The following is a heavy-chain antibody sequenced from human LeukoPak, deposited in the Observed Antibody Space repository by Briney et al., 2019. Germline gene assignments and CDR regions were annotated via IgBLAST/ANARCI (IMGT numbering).Heavy chain of an antibody. J-gene: IGHJ5*02. CDR1: GYTFTSYY. D-gene: IGHD3-10*01. CDR3: AREKGSMVRGVMGWFDP. Sequence: ASVKVSCKASGYTFTSYYMHWVRQAPGQGLEWMGIINPSGGSTSYAQKFQGRVTMTRNMSTSTVYMELSSLRSEDTAVYYCAREKGSMVRGVMGWFDPWGQGTLVTASS. CDR2: INPSGGST. V-gene: IGHV1-46*01.